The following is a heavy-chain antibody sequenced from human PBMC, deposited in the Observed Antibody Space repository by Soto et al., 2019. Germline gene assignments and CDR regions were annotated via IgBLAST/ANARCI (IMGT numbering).Heavy chain of an antibody. CDR1: GAALARGGFY. D-gene: IGHD3-9*01. J-gene: IGHJ4*02. V-gene: IGHV4-31*11. CDR3: ATYYDILTGPMGPLNY. CDR2: IYYSGST. Sequence: QVQLQESGPGVVKPSQTMSLTCAVSGAALARGGFYWSWIRQYPGKGLEWIGEIYYSGSTRYNPSLKSRITISVDTSKNQFSLELSSVTAADTALYYCATYYDILTGPMGPLNYWGQGILVTVSS.